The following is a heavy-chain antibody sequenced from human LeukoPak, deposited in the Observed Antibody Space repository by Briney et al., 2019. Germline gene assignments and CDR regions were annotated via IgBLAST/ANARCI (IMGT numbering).Heavy chain of an antibody. J-gene: IGHJ4*02. V-gene: IGHV3-23*01. CDR2: ISGSGGST. Sequence: GGSLRLSCAASGFTFSSYWMSWVRQAPGKGLEWVSAISGSGGSTYYADSVKGRFTISRDNSKNTLYLQMNSLRAEDTAVYYCAKDVALYSSSWYFDYWGQGTLVTVSS. D-gene: IGHD6-13*01. CDR1: GFTFSSYW. CDR3: AKDVALYSSSWYFDY.